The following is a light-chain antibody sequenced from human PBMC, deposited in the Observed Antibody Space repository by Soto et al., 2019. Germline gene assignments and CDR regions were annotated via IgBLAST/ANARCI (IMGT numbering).Light chain of an antibody. J-gene: IGKJ5*01. Sequence: EIIFTLSPDTLCLSPGERAPLSGRASQTVSSNYLAWCQQRPGQAPRLLIYGASTRAAGIPDRFSGSGSGTDFTLTITRLEPEDSAVYFCQQYTGPPTTFGQGTRLEIK. CDR3: QQYTGPPTT. V-gene: IGKV3-20*01. CDR2: GAS. CDR1: QTVSSNY.